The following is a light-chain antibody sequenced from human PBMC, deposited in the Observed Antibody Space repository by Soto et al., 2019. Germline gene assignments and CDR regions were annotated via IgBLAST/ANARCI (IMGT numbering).Light chain of an antibody. V-gene: IGLV2-14*01. CDR1: SSDVGGCNY. Sequence: QSVLTQPASVSGSPGQSITICCTGTSSDVGGCNYVSWYRQHPGKAPKLMIYEVSNLPSGVSNRFSGSKSGNTASLTISGLQDEDEADYYCSSYTSSSTYVFGTGTKVNVL. J-gene: IGLJ1*01. CDR2: EVS. CDR3: SSYTSSSTYV.